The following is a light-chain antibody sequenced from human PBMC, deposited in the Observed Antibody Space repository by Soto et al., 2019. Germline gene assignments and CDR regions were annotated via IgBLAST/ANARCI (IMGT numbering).Light chain of an antibody. Sequence: DIQMTQSPSTLSSSLGDRVTITFRASQSVSRWLAWYKQKPGEAPKLLIYKASNLESGVSSRFSGSGSGTEFTLTISSLQPDDSATYYCQQYDVYSPWMFGQGTKVDIK. CDR1: QSVSRW. CDR3: QQYDVYSPWM. V-gene: IGKV1-5*03. CDR2: KAS. J-gene: IGKJ1*01.